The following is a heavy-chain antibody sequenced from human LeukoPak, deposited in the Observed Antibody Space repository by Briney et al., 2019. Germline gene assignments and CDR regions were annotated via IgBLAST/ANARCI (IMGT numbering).Heavy chain of an antibody. D-gene: IGHD1-26*01. V-gene: IGHV4-38-2*01. Sequence: TSETLSLTCAVSGYSISSGYYWGWIRQPPGKGLEWIGSIYHSGSTYYNPSLKSRVTMSVDTSKNQFSLKLSSVTAADTAVYYCARVRVGAAHAFDIWGQGTMVTVSS. CDR2: IYHSGST. J-gene: IGHJ3*02. CDR3: ARVRVGAAHAFDI. CDR1: GYSISSGYY.